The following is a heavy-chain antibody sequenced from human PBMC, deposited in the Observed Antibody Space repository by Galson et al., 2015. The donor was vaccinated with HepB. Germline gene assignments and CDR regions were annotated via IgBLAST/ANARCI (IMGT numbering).Heavy chain of an antibody. CDR2: INTNGGST. J-gene: IGHJ3*02. D-gene: IGHD3-10*01. V-gene: IGHV3-64D*06. CDR1: GFTFRSYA. Sequence: SLRLSCAVSGFTFRSYAMYWVRQAPGKGLEFVSGINTNGGSTYYADSVKGRFIISRDNSKNTLYLQMSSLRTEDTAVYYYVKERFEGWFDNGAFDIWGQGTMVTASS. CDR3: VKERFEGWFDNGAFDI.